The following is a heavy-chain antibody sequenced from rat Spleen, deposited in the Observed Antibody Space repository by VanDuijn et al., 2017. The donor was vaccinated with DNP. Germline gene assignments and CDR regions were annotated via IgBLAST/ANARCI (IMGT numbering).Heavy chain of an antibody. Sequence: QVQLKESGPGLVQPSQTLSLTCTVSGFSLTDYSVHWVRQPPGKGLEWMGRIRSGGSTDYNSALKSRLSISRDTSENQVFLKVNSLQTDDTGTYYCTRDLGYGGYSAHYFDYWGQGVMVTVSS. CDR2: IRSGGST. CDR3: TRDLGYGGYSAHYFDY. CDR1: GFSLTDYS. J-gene: IGHJ2*01. V-gene: IGHV2-19*01. D-gene: IGHD1-11*01.